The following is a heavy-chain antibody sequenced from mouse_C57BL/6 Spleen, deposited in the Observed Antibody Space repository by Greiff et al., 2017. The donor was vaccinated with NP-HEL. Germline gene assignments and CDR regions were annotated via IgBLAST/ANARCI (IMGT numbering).Heavy chain of an antibody. CDR3: TRGGIYYDYDKGYYFDY. CDR1: GYTFTDYE. CDR2: IDPETGGT. Sequence: VQPQQSGAELVRPGASVTLSCKASGYTFTDYEMHWVKQTPVHGLEWIGAIDPETGGTAYNQKFKGKAILTADKSSSTAYMELRSLTSEDSAVYYCTRGGIYYDYDKGYYFDYWGQGTTLTVSS. V-gene: IGHV1-15*01. J-gene: IGHJ2*01. D-gene: IGHD2-4*01.